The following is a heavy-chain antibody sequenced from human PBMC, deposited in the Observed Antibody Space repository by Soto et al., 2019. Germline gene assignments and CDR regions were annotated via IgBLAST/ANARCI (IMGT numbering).Heavy chain of an antibody. Sequence: GGSLRLSCAASGFTFSSYAMSWVRQAPGKGLEWVSAISGSGGSTYYADSVKGRFTISRDNSKNTLYLQMNSLRAEDTAVYYCAKDLAGIAARPSGVRYYYYYMDVWGKGTTVTVSS. J-gene: IGHJ6*03. CDR2: ISGSGGST. CDR1: GFTFSSYA. V-gene: IGHV3-23*01. D-gene: IGHD6-6*01. CDR3: AKDLAGIAARPSGVRYYYYYMDV.